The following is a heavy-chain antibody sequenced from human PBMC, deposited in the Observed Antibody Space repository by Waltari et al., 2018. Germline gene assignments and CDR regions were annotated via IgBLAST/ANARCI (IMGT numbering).Heavy chain of an antibody. Sequence: EMRLLESGGGWVQPGGSLRLSCAASGFTFSSFGMSWVRLAPGKGLEWVSVVSGSGSDRSYANSVKGRFTISRDNSNNMVYLQMNSLRAEDTAVYFCAKGHYESGGYYYFDFWGQGTLVTVSS. CDR2: VSGSGSDR. CDR3: AKGHYESGGYYYFDF. J-gene: IGHJ4*02. V-gene: IGHV3-23*01. D-gene: IGHD3-22*01. CDR1: GFTFSSFG.